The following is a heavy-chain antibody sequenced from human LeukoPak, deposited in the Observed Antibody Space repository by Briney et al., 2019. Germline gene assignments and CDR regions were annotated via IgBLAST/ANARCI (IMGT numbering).Heavy chain of an antibody. D-gene: IGHD3-22*01. J-gene: IGHJ4*02. V-gene: IGHV3-23*01. CDR1: GFTFSSYA. CDR2: ISVSGGST. Sequence: GGSLRLSCAASGFTFSSYAMAWVRQAPGKGLEWVSAISVSGGSTYYADSVKGRFTISRDNSKNTLYLQMNSLRAEDTAVYYCAKDLPPNYYDSSGYFDYWGQGTLVTVSS. CDR3: AKDLPPNYYDSSGYFDY.